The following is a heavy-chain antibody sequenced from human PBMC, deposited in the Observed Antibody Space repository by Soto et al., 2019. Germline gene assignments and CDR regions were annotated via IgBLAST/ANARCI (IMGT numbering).Heavy chain of an antibody. CDR1: GGTFSSYS. J-gene: IGHJ4*02. CDR3: ARDGGRQFGGIDY. Sequence: QVQLVQSGAEVKKPGSSVKVTCKASGGTFSSYSINWVRQAPGQGLEWMGEIIPIFGTANYAQKFQGRVTITVDESTSKAYMELSILRSEDTAVYYCARDGGRQFGGIDYWGQGTLVTVSS. V-gene: IGHV1-69*01. CDR2: IIPIFGTA. D-gene: IGHD1-26*01.